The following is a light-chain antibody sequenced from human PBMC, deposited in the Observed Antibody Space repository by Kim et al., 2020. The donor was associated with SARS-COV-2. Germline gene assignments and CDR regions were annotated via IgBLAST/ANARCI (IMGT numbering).Light chain of an antibody. CDR1: LTIRSY. CDR2: ATS. J-gene: IGKJ3*01. V-gene: IGKV1-39*01. CDR3: QNTYSTVRA. Sequence: ASVGDTVIITCRASLTIRSYLNWYQQKPGKPPKLLIYATSSLHSGVPSRFSGGGSGTEFTLTITSLQPEDFATYYCQNTYSTVRAFGPGTKVDIK.